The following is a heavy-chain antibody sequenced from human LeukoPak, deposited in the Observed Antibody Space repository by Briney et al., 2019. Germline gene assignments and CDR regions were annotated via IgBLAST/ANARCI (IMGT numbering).Heavy chain of an antibody. CDR2: INTNTGNP. Sequence: ASVKVSCKASGYTFTSYAMNWVRQAPGQGLEWMGWINTNTGNPTYAQGFTGRFVFSLDTSVSTAYLQISSLTAEDTAVYYCARSPRYYDSSGYARGARGFDIWGQGTMVTVSS. CDR1: GYTFTSYA. CDR3: ARSPRYYDSSGYARGARGFDI. J-gene: IGHJ3*02. D-gene: IGHD3-22*01. V-gene: IGHV7-4-1*02.